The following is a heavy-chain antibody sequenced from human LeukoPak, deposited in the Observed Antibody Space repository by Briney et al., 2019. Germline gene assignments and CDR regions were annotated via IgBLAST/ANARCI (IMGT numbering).Heavy chain of an antibody. Sequence: GGSLRLSCAASGFTFSSYWMSWVRQAPGKGLEWVANIKQDGSEKYYVDSVKGRFTISRDDSRNTLYLQMNSLRGDDTAVYYCAKDVGKWESLHFFDYWGQGTLVTVSS. CDR2: IKQDGSEK. CDR3: AKDVGKWESLHFFDY. J-gene: IGHJ4*02. D-gene: IGHD1-26*01. CDR1: GFTFSSYW. V-gene: IGHV3-7*03.